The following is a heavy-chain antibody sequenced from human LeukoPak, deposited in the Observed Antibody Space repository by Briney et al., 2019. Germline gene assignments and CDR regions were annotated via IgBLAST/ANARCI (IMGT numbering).Heavy chain of an antibody. CDR2: IYHSGST. V-gene: IGHV4-4*02. J-gene: IGHJ4*02. CDR1: GGSISSSNW. Sequence: SETLSLTCAVSGGSISSSNWWSWVRQPPGKGLEWIGEIYHSGSTYYNPSLKSRVTISVDTSKNQFSLKLSSVTAADTAVYYCARESSGWTKAFDYWGQGTLVTVSS. D-gene: IGHD6-19*01. CDR3: ARESSGWTKAFDY.